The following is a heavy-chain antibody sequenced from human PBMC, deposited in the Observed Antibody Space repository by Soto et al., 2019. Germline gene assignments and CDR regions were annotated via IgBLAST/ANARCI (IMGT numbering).Heavy chain of an antibody. CDR1: GFTFSRYV. CDR3: ARPDGDYFYNHMDV. D-gene: IGHD3-10*01. V-gene: IGHV3-23*01. CDR2: ISGNGGGT. Sequence: EVQLLESGGGLVQPGGSLRLSCAASGFTFSRYVMAWVRQAPGKGLEWVSVISGNGGGTYYADSLKGRFNISRDNSRDTLYLQMKGLRAEDTAVYYCARPDGDYFYNHMDVWGAGTTITVSS. J-gene: IGHJ6*03.